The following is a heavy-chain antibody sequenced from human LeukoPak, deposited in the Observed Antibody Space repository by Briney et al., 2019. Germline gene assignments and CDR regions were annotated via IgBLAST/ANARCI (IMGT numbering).Heavy chain of an antibody. V-gene: IGHV4-34*01. J-gene: IGHJ4*02. Sequence: PSETLSLTCAVYGGSFSGYYWSWIRQPPGKGLEWIGEINHSGSTNYNPSLKSRVTISVDTSKNQFSLKLSSVTAADTAVYYCARWIPTGSFDYWGQGTLVTVSS. CDR1: GGSFSGYY. CDR3: ARWIPTGSFDY. CDR2: INHSGST. D-gene: IGHD4-4*01.